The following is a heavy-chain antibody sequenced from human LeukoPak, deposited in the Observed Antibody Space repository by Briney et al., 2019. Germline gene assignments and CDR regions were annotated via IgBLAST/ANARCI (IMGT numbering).Heavy chain of an antibody. D-gene: IGHD5-24*01. V-gene: IGHV4-39*01. J-gene: IGHJ3*01. Sequence: PSETLSLTCSVPDGSMSSSSFYWACIRQPPGKWPEWVGTLCYNVSTYYNPSLESRVTISVDTSRDQFSLKLSSVTAADTAMYYCARGGYKYFDLWGQGTMVTVSS. CDR3: ARGGYKYFDL. CDR1: DGSMSSSSFY. CDR2: LCYNVST.